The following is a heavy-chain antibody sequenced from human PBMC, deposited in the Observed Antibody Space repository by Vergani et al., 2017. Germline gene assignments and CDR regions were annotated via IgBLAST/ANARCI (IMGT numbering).Heavy chain of an antibody. D-gene: IGHD1-7*01. CDR2: IKYNEKRK. CDR1: GFTFNQYG. J-gene: IGHJ4*02. Sequence: QVQLVESGGGVVQPGRSLRLSCAASGFTFNQYGMHWVRQAPGKGLEWVAFIKYNEKRKEYEDSVKGRFTISRDISKNTLYLQMTSLRVEDTAVYYCVRDGPELFLHWGQGTLVTVSS. CDR3: VRDGPELFLH. V-gene: IGHV3-30*03.